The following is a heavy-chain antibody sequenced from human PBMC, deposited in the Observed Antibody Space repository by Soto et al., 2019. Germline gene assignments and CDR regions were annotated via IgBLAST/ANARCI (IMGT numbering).Heavy chain of an antibody. V-gene: IGHV3-74*01. Sequence: PGGSLRLSCAASGFTFSSYWMHWVRQVPGTGPVWVSRISSDGTSTAYADSVKGRFTISRDNAKNTLSLQMDSLRAEDTAVYPCVRGAPFDYWGQGAQVTVSS. J-gene: IGHJ4*02. CDR1: GFTFSSYW. CDR2: ISSDGTST. CDR3: VRGAPFDY.